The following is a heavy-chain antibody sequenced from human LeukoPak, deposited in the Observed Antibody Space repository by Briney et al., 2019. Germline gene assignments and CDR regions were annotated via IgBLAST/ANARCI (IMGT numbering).Heavy chain of an antibody. CDR2: IYYSGTT. J-gene: IGHJ4*02. Sequence: SETLPLTCTVSGGSISGYYWSWIRQPPGKGLEWIGYIYYSGTTDYSPSLRSRVTMSLDTSKNQFSLKLSSVTTADTAVYYCARMGAIAGASANPDYWGQGTLVSVSS. D-gene: IGHD4/OR15-4a*01. V-gene: IGHV4-59*01. CDR1: GGSISGYY. CDR3: ARMGAIAGASANPDY.